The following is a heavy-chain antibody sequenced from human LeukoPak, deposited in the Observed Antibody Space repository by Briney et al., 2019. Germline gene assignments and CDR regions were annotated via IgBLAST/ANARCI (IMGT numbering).Heavy chain of an antibody. J-gene: IGHJ4*02. D-gene: IGHD5-18*01. CDR3: ASGLDTSMVNGGDY. V-gene: IGHV4-34*01. CDR1: GGSSSGYY. CDR2: INHSGST. Sequence: SETLSLTCAVYGGSSSGYYWSWIRQPPGKGLEWIGEINHSGSTNYNPSLTSRVTISVDTSKNQFSLKLSSVTAADTAVYYCASGLDTSMVNGGDYWGQGTLVTVSS.